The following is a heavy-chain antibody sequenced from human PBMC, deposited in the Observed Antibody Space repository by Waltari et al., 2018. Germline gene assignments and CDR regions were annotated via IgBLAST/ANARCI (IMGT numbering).Heavy chain of an antibody. D-gene: IGHD6-6*01. CDR3: ARDTGSSGYYFDY. Sequence: QVQLVQSGAEVKKPGSSVKVSCKAFGGTFWSYAISWVRQAPGQGLEWMGRIIPIPGTTNYAQKFQGRVTITADKSTSTAYMELSSLRSEDTAVYYCARDTGSSGYYFDYWGQGTLVTVSS. CDR2: IIPIPGTT. CDR1: GGTFWSYA. V-gene: IGHV1-69*04. J-gene: IGHJ4*02.